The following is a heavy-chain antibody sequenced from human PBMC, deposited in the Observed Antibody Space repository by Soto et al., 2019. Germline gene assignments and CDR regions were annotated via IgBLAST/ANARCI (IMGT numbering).Heavy chain of an antibody. V-gene: IGHV1-69*12. J-gene: IGHJ4*02. CDR3: ARFRNGYNPILPSDY. Sequence: QVQLVQSGAEVKKPGSSVKVSCKASGGTFSSYAISWVRQAPGQRLEWMGGLIPIFGTANYAQKFQGRVTITADESPSTAYMEQSSLRSEDTAVYYCARFRNGYNPILPSDYWAQGTLVTVSS. CDR2: LIPIFGTA. CDR1: GGTFSSYA. D-gene: IGHD5-12*01.